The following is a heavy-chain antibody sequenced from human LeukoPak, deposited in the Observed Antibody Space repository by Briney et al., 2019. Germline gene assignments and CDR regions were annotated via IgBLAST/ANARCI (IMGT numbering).Heavy chain of an antibody. D-gene: IGHD2-2*01. Sequence: SETLSLTCTVSGGSISSYYWSWIRQPPGKGLEWIGYIYYSGSTNYNPSLKSRVTISVDTSKNQFSLKLSSVTAADTAAYYCARVGVPAATFDYWDQGTLVTVSS. CDR2: IYYSGST. J-gene: IGHJ4*02. CDR3: ARVGVPAATFDY. CDR1: GGSISSYY. V-gene: IGHV4-59*01.